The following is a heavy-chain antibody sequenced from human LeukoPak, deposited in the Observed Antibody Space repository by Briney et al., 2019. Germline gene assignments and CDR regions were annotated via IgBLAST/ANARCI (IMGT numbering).Heavy chain of an antibody. CDR3: AKGLNYESSAAFDY. D-gene: IGHD3-22*01. CDR2: ISGSGGST. Sequence: SGGSLRLSCAASGFAFSSYAMTWVRQAPGKGLEWVSGISGSGGSTYYADSVKGRFTISRDNSRNTLYLQMNSLRAADTAVYYCAKGLNYESSAAFDYWGQGTLVTVSS. V-gene: IGHV3-23*01. CDR1: GFAFSSYA. J-gene: IGHJ4*02.